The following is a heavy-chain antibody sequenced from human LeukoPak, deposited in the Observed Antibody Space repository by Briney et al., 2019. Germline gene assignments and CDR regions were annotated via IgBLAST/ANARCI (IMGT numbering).Heavy chain of an antibody. Sequence: ASVKVSCKASGYTFTSYDINWVRQAPGQGLEWMGWINPNSGGTNYAQKFQGRVTMTRDTSISTAYMELNRLRSDDTAVYYCARAGLGYSSSWDYYYYMDVWGKGTTVTVSS. V-gene: IGHV1-2*02. J-gene: IGHJ6*03. CDR1: GYTFTSYD. D-gene: IGHD6-13*01. CDR2: INPNSGGT. CDR3: ARAGLGYSSSWDYYYYMDV.